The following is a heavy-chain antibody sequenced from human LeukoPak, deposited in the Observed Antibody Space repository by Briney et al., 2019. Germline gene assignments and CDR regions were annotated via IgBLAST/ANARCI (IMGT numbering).Heavy chain of an antibody. CDR1: GFTFSSYG. CDR3: ARDRYYDFLTGYRYGMDV. J-gene: IGHJ6*02. CDR2: IRYDGSNK. V-gene: IGHV3-30*02. Sequence: GGSLRLSCAASGFTFSSYGMHWVRQAPGKGLEWVAFIRYDGSNKYYADSVEGRFTISRDNSKNTLYLQMNSLRAEDTAVYYCARDRYYDFLTGYRYGMDVWGQGTTVTVSS. D-gene: IGHD3-9*01.